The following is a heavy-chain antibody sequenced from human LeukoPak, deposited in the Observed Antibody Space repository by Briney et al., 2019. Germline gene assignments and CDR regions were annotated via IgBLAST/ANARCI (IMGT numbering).Heavy chain of an antibody. CDR2: ISPSGDST. D-gene: IGHD3-10*01. J-gene: IGHJ3*02. Sequence: AGGSLRLSCSASGFTFSNHAMHWVRQAPGNGLEFVAGISPSGDSTEYADSVKGRFTISRDNAKNSLYLQMNSLRAEDTAVYYCARDLNYYGSGSYHAFDIWGQGTMVAVSS. V-gene: IGHV3-64*04. CDR3: ARDLNYYGSGSYHAFDI. CDR1: GFTFSNHA.